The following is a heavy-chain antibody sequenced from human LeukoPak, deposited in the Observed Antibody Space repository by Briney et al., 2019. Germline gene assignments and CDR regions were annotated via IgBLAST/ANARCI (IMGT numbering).Heavy chain of an antibody. CDR2: IYYSGST. CDR1: GVSISSHY. D-gene: IGHD5-12*01. J-gene: IGHJ4*02. Sequence: KPSETLSLTCTVSGVSISSHYWSWVRQPPGKGLEWVGYIYYSGSTNYNPSLKSRVTISVDTSKNQFSLKLSSVTAADTAVYYCASNSGYGSPFDYFDYGGQGTQVTVS. V-gene: IGHV4-59*11. CDR3: ASNSGYGSPFDYFDY.